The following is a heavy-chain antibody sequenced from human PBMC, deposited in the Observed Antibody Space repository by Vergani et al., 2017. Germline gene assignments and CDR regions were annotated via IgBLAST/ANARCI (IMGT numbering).Heavy chain of an antibody. J-gene: IGHJ4*02. CDR1: GYTFTSYD. D-gene: IGHD1-26*01. CDR2: MNPNSGNT. Sequence: QVQLVQSGAEVKKPGASVKVSCKASGYTFTSYDINWVRQGTGQGLEWLGWMNPNSGNTGYAQKCQGRVTITRSTSISTAYMELRSLRAEDTAVYYWAGVEYSGSYDWGQGTLVTVSS. V-gene: IGHV1-8*03. CDR3: AGVEYSGSYD.